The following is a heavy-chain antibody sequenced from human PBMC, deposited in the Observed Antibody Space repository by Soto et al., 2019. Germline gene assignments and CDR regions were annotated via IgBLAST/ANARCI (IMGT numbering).Heavy chain of an antibody. CDR3: ARVAQDFGALDI. CDR2: ITTGDDT. V-gene: IGHV3-13*04. Sequence: PGGSLRLSCAASGFTFSSYDMHWVRQVPGKGLEWVSSITTGDDTSYPDSVQGRFTISRGNAKNSLYLQMNNLRAGDTAIYYCARVAQDFGALDIWGQGTTVTVSS. D-gene: IGHD3-16*01. J-gene: IGHJ3*02. CDR1: GFTFSSYD.